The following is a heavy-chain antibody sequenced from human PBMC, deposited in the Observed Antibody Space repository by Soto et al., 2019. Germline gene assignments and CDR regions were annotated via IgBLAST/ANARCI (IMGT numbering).Heavy chain of an antibody. Sequence: QLQLQESGPGLVKPSETLSLTCPVSGDSITSGSYYWGWIRQPPGKGLEWIGSIYYSGSTYYNPSLKSRVIISVDTSKNQFSLRLTSVTASDTAVYYCARHSGSYYAAYWGQGTLVTVSS. V-gene: IGHV4-39*01. CDR1: GDSITSGSYY. CDR2: IYYSGST. D-gene: IGHD1-26*01. J-gene: IGHJ4*02. CDR3: ARHSGSYYAAY.